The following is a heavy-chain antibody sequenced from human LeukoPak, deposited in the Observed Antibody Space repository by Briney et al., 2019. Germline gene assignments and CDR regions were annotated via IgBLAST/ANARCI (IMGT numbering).Heavy chain of an antibody. J-gene: IGHJ4*02. Sequence: PGGSLRLSGAASGFTFSSYGMHWVRQAPGKGLEWVAFIRYDGSNKYYADSVKGRFTISRDNSKNTLYLQMNSLRAGDTAVYYCANGASSSSLAPFDYWGQGTLVTVSS. CDR2: IRYDGSNK. CDR1: GFTFSSYG. CDR3: ANGASSSSLAPFDY. D-gene: IGHD6-6*01. V-gene: IGHV3-30*02.